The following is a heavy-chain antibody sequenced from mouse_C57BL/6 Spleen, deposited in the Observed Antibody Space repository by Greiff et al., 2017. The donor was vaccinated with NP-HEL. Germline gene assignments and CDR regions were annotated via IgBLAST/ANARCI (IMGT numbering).Heavy chain of an antibody. J-gene: IGHJ4*01. CDR3: ARSLYDPYYAMDY. CDR2: INPNNGGT. Sequence: EVQLQQSGPELVKPGASVKISCKASGYTFTDYYMNWVKQSHGKSLEWIGDINPNNGGTSYKQKFKGKATLTVDKSSNTAYMELRSLTSEDTAVYYCARSLYDPYYAMDYWGQGTSVTVSS. D-gene: IGHD2-3*01. CDR1: GYTFTDYY. V-gene: IGHV1-26*01.